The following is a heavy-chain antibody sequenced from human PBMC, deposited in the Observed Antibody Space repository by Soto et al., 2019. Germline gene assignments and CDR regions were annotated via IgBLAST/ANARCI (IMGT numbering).Heavy chain of an antibody. J-gene: IGHJ5*02. CDR1: GGSIRSSSYY. CDR3: ARDIVLVPAALNWFDP. Sequence: SETLSLTCTVSGGSIRSSSYYWGWIRQHQGKGLEWIGSIYYSGSTYYNPSLKSRVTISVDTSKNQFSLKLSSVTAADSAVYYCARDIVLVPAALNWFDPWGQGTLVTVS. CDR2: IYYSGST. V-gene: IGHV4-39*02. D-gene: IGHD2-2*01.